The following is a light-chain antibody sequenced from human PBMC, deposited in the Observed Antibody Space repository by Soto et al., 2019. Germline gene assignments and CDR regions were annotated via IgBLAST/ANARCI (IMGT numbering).Light chain of an antibody. V-gene: IGLV2-23*01. CDR2: DGS. CDR3: CSYATTSTYV. Sequence: QSVLTQPASVSGSPGQSITISCTGTSSDVGNYNLVSWYQHHPGKAPKLMIYDGSKRPSGVSNRFSGSKSGNTASLTISGLQAEDECDYYCCSYATTSTYVFGTGTKLTV. CDR1: SSDVGNYNL. J-gene: IGLJ1*01.